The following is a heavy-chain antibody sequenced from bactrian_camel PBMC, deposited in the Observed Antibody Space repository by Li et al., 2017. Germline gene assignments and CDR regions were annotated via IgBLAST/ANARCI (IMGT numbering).Heavy chain of an antibody. J-gene: IGHJ6*01. V-gene: IGHV3S9*01. D-gene: IGHD2*01. CDR2: IDSDGTT. CDR3: ATDLSSIDVGHGGYCYGRDFGY. CDR1: AYFDSSYC. Sequence: HVQLVESGGGSVLAGGSLRLSCLYSAYFDSSYCLGWFRQAPGKEREGVAGIDSDGTTRYADSVKGRFTISRDKRKGTLYLQMNSLKPEDTAVYYCATDLSSIDVGHGGYCYGRDFGYWGQGTQVTVS.